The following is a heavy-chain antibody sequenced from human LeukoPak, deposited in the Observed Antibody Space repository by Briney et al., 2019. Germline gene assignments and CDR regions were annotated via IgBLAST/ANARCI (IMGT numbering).Heavy chain of an antibody. V-gene: IGHV3-30*04. Sequence: GRSLRLSCAASGFTFSSYAMHWVRQAPGKGLEWVAVISYDGRNKYYADSVKGRFTISRDNSKNTLYLQMNSLRAEDTAAYYCARADGYSTVTASLGYWGQGTLVSVSS. D-gene: IGHD4-17*01. CDR1: GFTFSSYA. CDR3: ARADGYSTVTASLGY. CDR2: ISYDGRNK. J-gene: IGHJ4*02.